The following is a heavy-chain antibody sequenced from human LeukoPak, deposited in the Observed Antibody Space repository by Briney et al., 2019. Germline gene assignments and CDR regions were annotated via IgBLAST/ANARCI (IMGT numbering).Heavy chain of an antibody. Sequence: SETLSLTCTVSGGSISSSSYYWGWIRQPPGKGLEWIGSIYYSGSTYYNPSLKSRVTISVDTSKNQFSLKLSSVTAADTAVYYCARGGYDYGEDAFDIWGQGTMVTVSS. V-gene: IGHV4-39*07. CDR3: ARGGYDYGEDAFDI. J-gene: IGHJ3*02. D-gene: IGHD3-22*01. CDR2: IYYSGST. CDR1: GGSISSSSYY.